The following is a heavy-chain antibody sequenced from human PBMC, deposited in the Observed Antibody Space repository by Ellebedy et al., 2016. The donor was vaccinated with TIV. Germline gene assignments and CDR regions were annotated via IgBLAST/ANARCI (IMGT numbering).Heavy chain of an antibody. CDR3: ARVVYDILTGYHFDY. Sequence: GESLKISCAASGFTVSSNYMSWVRQAPGKGLEWVSAISGSGGSTYYADSVKGRFTISRDNSKNTLYLQMNSLRAEDTAVYYCARVVYDILTGYHFDYWGQGTLVTVSS. J-gene: IGHJ4*02. CDR2: ISGSGGST. V-gene: IGHV3-23*01. D-gene: IGHD3-9*01. CDR1: GFTVSSNY.